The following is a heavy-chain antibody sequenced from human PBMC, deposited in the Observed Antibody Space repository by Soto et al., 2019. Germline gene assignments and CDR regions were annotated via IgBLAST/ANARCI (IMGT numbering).Heavy chain of an antibody. J-gene: IGHJ4*02. CDR3: VRDNYGDYDY. CDR1: GDSFSSGDYY. D-gene: IGHD4-17*01. CDR2: IYYSAST. V-gene: IGHV4-30-4*01. Sequence: PSETPSLTCTVSGDSFSSGDYYWSWIRQPPGKGLEWSGYIYYSASTHYNPSLRSRVTISLDTAKNQFSLKLSSVTAADTAVYYCVRDNYGDYDYWGPGTLVTVSS.